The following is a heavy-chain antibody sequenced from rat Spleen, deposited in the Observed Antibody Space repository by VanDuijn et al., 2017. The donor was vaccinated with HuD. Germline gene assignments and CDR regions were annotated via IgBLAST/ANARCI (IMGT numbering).Heavy chain of an antibody. CDR3: TTEPFDY. Sequence: EVQLVESGGGLVQPGRSLKLSCAASGFNFSNFYMAWVRQAPTKGLEWVASISYDGGSTYYRDSVKGRFTIARDNAKSSLYLQMDSLRSEDTATYYCTTEPFDYWGQGVMVTVSS. CDR2: ISYDGGST. J-gene: IGHJ2*01. V-gene: IGHV5-20*01. CDR1: GFNFSNFY.